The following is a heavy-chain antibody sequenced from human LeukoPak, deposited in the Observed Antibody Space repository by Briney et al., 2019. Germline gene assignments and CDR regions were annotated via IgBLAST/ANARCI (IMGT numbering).Heavy chain of an antibody. D-gene: IGHD6-13*01. CDR3: ARLGGAAAAGIIDY. J-gene: IGHJ4*02. Sequence: SETLSLTCTVSGGSISISSYYWGWIRQPPAKGLEWIGSIYYSGSTYYNPSLKSRVTISVDTSKNQFSLKVSSVTAADTAVYYCARLGGAAAAGIIDYWGQGTLVTVSS. V-gene: IGHV4-39*01. CDR2: IYYSGST. CDR1: GGSISISSYY.